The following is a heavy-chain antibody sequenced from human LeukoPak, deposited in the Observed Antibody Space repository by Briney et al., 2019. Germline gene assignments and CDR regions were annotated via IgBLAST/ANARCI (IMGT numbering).Heavy chain of an antibody. CDR3: ARDLWNSYDDRGYYRDFDY. D-gene: IGHD3-22*01. V-gene: IGHV1-18*01. Sequence: GASVKVSCKASGYTFITFGISWVRQAPGQGLEWVAWIGGYEHNSNYVQRNLQDRVTMTTDTSTGTAYLELRSLRSDDTAVYYCARDLWNSYDDRGYYRDFDYWGQGTLVTVSP. J-gene: IGHJ4*02. CDR1: GYTFITFG. CDR2: IGGYEHNS.